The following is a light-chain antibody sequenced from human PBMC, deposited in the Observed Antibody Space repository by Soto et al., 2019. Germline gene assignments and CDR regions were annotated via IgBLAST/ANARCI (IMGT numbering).Light chain of an antibody. CDR1: QSVSSSY. J-gene: IGKJ1*01. CDR2: GAS. Sequence: EIEMTQSPGTLSLSPGERATLSCRASQSVSSSYLAWYQQKPGQSPRLLIYGASSRATGIPDRFSGSGSGTDFTLTISRLEPEDFAVYYCQQYSSSPWTFGQGTNVGIK. CDR3: QQYSSSPWT. V-gene: IGKV3-20*01.